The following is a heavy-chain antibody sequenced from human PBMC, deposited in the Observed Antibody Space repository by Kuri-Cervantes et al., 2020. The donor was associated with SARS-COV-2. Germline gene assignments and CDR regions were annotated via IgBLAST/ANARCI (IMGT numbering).Heavy chain of an antibody. CDR1: GGSISSSSYY. J-gene: IGHJ6*02. V-gene: IGHV4-31*03. CDR3: ARAGVGDFWSGYYGMDV. Sequence: SETLSLTCTVSGGSISSSSYYWGWIRQPPGKGLEWIGYIYYSGSTYYNPSLKSRVTISVDTSKNQFSLKLSSVTAADTAVYYCARAGVGDFWSGYYGMDVWGQGTTVTVSS. D-gene: IGHD3-3*01. CDR2: IYYSGST.